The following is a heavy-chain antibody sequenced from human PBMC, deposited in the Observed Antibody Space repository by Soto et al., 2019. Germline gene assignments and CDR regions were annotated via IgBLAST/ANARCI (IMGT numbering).Heavy chain of an antibody. CDR2: ISYDGSNK. CDR1: GFTFSSYG. D-gene: IGHD3-3*01. J-gene: IGHJ6*02. Sequence: GGSLRLSCAASGFTFSSYGMHWVRQAPGKGLEWVAVISYDGSNKYYADYVKGRFTISRDNSKNTQYLQMNSLRAENKAVYYCAKYLYADYDFWSGYPNGMDVWGQGTTVTVSS. CDR3: AKYLYADYDFWSGYPNGMDV. V-gene: IGHV3-30*18.